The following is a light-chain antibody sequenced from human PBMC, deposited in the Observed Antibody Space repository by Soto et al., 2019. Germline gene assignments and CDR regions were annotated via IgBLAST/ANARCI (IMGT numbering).Light chain of an antibody. CDR2: AAS. V-gene: IGKV1-39*01. CDR1: QSISNH. J-gene: IGKJ1*01. CDR3: QQSYSSPPT. Sequence: DIPMTQSPSSLSASVEDRVIITCRASQSISNHLNWYQQKPGKAPKLLIFAASSLQSGVPSSFSGSRSGPDFTLTISSLQPEDFATYYCQQSYSSPPTFGQGTKGEIK.